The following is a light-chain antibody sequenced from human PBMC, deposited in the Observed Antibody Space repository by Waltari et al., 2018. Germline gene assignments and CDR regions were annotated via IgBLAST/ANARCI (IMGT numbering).Light chain of an antibody. CDR1: NIRTKT. CDR2: AAS. J-gene: IGLJ3*02. CDR3: QVWENTEDPWV. V-gene: IGLV3-21*02. Sequence: SYVLTQPPSVSVAPGQTARISCGGDNIRTKTVHWYQQKAGQAPVVVVFAASDRPSGIPERFSGSNSGNTATLTITRVEAGDEADDYCQVWENTEDPWVFGGGTKLTVL.